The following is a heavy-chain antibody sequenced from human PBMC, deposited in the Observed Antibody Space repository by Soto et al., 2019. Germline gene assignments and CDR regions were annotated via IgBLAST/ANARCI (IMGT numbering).Heavy chain of an antibody. D-gene: IGHD2-15*01. CDR2: IWYDGSNK. J-gene: IGHJ2*01. CDR3: ARDPTHTPYWYFDL. CDR1: GFTFSSYG. Sequence: PGGSLRLSCAASGFTFSSYGMHWVRQAPGKGLEWVAVIWYDGSNKYYADSVKGRFTISRDNSKDTLYLQMNSLRAEDTAVYYCARDPTHTPYWYFDLWGRGTLVTVSS. V-gene: IGHV3-33*01.